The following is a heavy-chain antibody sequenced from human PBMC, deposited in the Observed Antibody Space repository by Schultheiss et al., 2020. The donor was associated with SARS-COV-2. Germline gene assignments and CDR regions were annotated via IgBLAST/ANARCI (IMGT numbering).Heavy chain of an antibody. CDR2: ISAYNGNT. CDR1: GYTFTSYG. D-gene: IGHD6-13*01. CDR3: ARRYSSSWYQYYYYYGMDV. V-gene: IGHV1-18*01. Sequence: ASVKVSCKASGYTFTSYGISWVRQAPGQGLEWMGWISAYNGNTNYAQKLQGRVTMTTDTSTSTAYMELRSLRSDDTAVYYCARRYSSSWYQYYYYYGMDVWGQGTTVTVSS. J-gene: IGHJ6*02.